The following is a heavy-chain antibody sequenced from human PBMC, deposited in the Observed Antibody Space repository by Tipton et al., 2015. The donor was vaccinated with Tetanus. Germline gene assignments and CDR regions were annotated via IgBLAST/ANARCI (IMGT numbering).Heavy chain of an antibody. J-gene: IGHJ4*02. Sequence: SLRLSCVASGFMVSSHYMSCVRQSPGKGLEWVSVMYSGGDTYYVDSVKGRFSISRDNAKNTLYLQMNSLRVEGTAVYYCVRDGGSSGWLAYWGKGTLVTVSS. CDR2: MYSGGDT. D-gene: IGHD6-19*01. CDR3: VRDGGSSGWLAY. V-gene: IGHV3-53*01. CDR1: GFMVSSHY.